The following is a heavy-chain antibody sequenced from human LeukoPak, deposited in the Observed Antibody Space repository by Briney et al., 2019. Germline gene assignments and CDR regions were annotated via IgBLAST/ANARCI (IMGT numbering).Heavy chain of an antibody. CDR1: GGSFSGYY. Sequence: PSETLSLTCGVYGGSFSGYYWSWIRQPPGKGLEWIGYVYYIGSTNYNPSLKSRVTISVDTSNNQFSLKLSSVTAADTAVYYCARDYAFDIWGQGTMVTVSS. CDR2: VYYIGST. J-gene: IGHJ3*02. V-gene: IGHV4-59*01. CDR3: ARDYAFDI.